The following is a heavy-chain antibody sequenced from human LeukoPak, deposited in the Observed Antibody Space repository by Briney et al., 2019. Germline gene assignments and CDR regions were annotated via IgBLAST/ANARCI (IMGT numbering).Heavy chain of an antibody. D-gene: IGHD2-21*01. CDR2: IGHTGSPA. Sequence: GGSLRLSCEASGFTFSSHSMTWVRQAPGKTLEWISYIGHTGSPAHYADSVRGRFTISRDNAKNSLYLQMNSLTVEDTAVYFCARDQRPYCGGECYCAIDLWGRGTLVTVSS. J-gene: IGHJ3*01. V-gene: IGHV3-48*01. CDR1: GFTFSSHS. CDR3: ARDQRPYCGGECYCAIDL.